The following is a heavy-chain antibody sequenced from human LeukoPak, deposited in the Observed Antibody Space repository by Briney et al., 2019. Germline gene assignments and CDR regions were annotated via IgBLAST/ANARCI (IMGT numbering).Heavy chain of an antibody. Sequence: ASVKVSCKASGYTFNGYYIHWVRQAPGQGLEWMGWINPNSGGTNYAQKFQGRVTMTRDTSISTAYMELSRLRSDDTAVYYCARAFTGDRYYYYYYYMDVWGKGTTVTVSS. J-gene: IGHJ6*03. V-gene: IGHV1-2*02. CDR3: ARAFTGDRYYYYYYYMDV. CDR2: INPNSGGT. CDR1: GYTFNGYY. D-gene: IGHD2-21*02.